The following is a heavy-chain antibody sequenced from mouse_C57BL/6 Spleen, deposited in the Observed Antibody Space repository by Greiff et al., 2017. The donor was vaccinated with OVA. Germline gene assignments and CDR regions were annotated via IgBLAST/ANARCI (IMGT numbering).Heavy chain of an antibody. J-gene: IGHJ4*01. V-gene: IGHV1-82*01. CDR2: IYPGDGDT. CDR1: GYAFSSSW. Sequence: QVHVKQSGPELVKPGASVKISCKASGYAFSSSWMNWVKQRPGKGLEWIGRIYPGDGDTNYNGKFKGKATLTADKSSSTAYMQLSSLTSEDSAVYFCARLTGTGEGAMDYWGQGTSVTVSS. CDR3: ARLTGTGEGAMDY. D-gene: IGHD4-1*01.